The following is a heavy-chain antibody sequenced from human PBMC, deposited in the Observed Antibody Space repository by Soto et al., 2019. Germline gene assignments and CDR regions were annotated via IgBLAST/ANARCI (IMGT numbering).Heavy chain of an antibody. V-gene: IGHV3-74*01. Sequence: EVQLVESGGGLVQPGGSLRLSCAASGFTFSTYWMHWVRQAPGKGLVWVSRINSDESRTSYADSVKGRFTISRDNAKNTMYLQMNSLRAEDTAVYYCASGVYFGGAFDIWGQGTMVTVSS. CDR2: INSDESRT. D-gene: IGHD3-16*01. CDR3: ASGVYFGGAFDI. CDR1: GFTFSTYW. J-gene: IGHJ3*02.